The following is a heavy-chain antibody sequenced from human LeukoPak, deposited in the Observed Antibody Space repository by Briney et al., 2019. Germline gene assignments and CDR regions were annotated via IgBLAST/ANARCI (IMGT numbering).Heavy chain of an antibody. CDR3: ARLGYCSSTSCYDY. V-gene: IGHV4-38-2*02. CDR1: GYSISSGYY. CDR2: IYTSGST. D-gene: IGHD2-2*01. J-gene: IGHJ4*02. Sequence: SETLSLTCTVSGYSISSGYYWGWIRQPPGKGLEWIGSIYTSGSTNYNPSLKSRVTISVDTSKNQFSLKLSSVTAADTAVYYCARLGYCSSTSCYDYWGQGTLVTVSS.